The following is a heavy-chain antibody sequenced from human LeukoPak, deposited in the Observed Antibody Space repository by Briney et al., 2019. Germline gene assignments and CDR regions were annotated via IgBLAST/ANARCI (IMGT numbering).Heavy chain of an antibody. J-gene: IGHJ4*02. CDR3: AKGEPAYCGGDCYGAFDY. D-gene: IGHD2-21*02. V-gene: IGHV3-9*03. CDR2: ISWNSGSI. Sequence: GGSLRLSCAASGFTFDDYAMHWVRQAPGKGLEWVSGISWNSGSIGYADSVKGRFTISRDNAKNSLYLQMNSLRAEDMALYYCAKGEPAYCGGDCYGAFDYWGQGTLVTVSS. CDR1: GFTFDDYA.